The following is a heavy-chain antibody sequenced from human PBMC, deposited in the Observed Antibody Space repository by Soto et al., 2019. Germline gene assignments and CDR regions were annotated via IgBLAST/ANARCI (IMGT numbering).Heavy chain of an antibody. J-gene: IGHJ3*02. CDR3: AKVGGYSSGWYSQDAFDI. CDR2: ISWNSGSI. CDR1: GFTFDDYA. D-gene: IGHD6-19*01. V-gene: IGHV3-9*01. Sequence: PGGSLRLSCAASGFTFDDYAMHWVRQAPGKGLEWVSGISWNSGSIGYADSVKGRFTISRDNAKNSLYLQMSSLRAEDTALYYCAKVGGYSSGWYSQDAFDIWGQGTMVTVSS.